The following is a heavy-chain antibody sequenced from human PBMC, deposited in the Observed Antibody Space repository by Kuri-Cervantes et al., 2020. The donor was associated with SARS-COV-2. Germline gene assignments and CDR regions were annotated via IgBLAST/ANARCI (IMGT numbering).Heavy chain of an antibody. J-gene: IGHJ4*02. CDR3: AKERDSLRTSGIAAAGTGFDY. CDR1: GFSISDRAYW. CDR2: IKHDGSER. Sequence: GESLKISCTASGFSISDRAYWMTWVRQTPGKGLEWVANIKHDGSERFYVDSVKGRFTISRDNAKNSLYLQMNSLRAEDTAVYYCAKERDSLRTSGIAAAGTGFDYWGQGTLVTDSS. V-gene: IGHV3-7*04. D-gene: IGHD6-13*01.